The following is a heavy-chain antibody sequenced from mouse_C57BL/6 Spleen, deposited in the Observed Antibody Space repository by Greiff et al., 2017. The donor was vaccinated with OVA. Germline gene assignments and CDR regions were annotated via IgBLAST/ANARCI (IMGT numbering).Heavy chain of an antibody. CDR1: GYTFTSYG. D-gene: IGHD1-1*01. J-gene: IGHJ2*01. Sequence: VKLMESGAELARPGASVKLSCKASGYTFTSYGISWVKQRTGQGLEWIGEIYPRSGNTYYNEKFKGKATLTADKSSSTAYMELRSLTSEDSAVYFCAKNYYGSSPYYFDYWGQGTTLTVSS. CDR2: IYPRSGNT. CDR3: AKNYYGSSPYYFDY. V-gene: IGHV1-81*01.